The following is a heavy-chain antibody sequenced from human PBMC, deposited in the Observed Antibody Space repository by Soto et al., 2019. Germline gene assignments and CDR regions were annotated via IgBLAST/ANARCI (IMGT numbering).Heavy chain of an antibody. V-gene: IGHV5-10-1*01. Sequence: GESLKISCKGSGYSFTSYWISWVRQMPGKGLEWMGRIDPSDSYTNYSPSFQGHVTISADKSISTAYLQWSSLKASDTAMYYCARHLAAARSWFDPWGQGTLVTV. J-gene: IGHJ5*02. D-gene: IGHD6-13*01. CDR3: ARHLAAARSWFDP. CDR1: GYSFTSYW. CDR2: IDPSDSYT.